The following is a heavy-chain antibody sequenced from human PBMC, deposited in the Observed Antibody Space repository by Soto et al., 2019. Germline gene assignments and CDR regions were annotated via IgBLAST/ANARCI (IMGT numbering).Heavy chain of an antibody. V-gene: IGHV3-33*01. Sequence: PGGSLRLSCAASGFTFSSYGMHWVRQAPGKGLEWVAVIWSDGSNKYYADSVKGRFTISRDNAKNSLYLQMNSLRAEDTAVYYCARGESLLWFGELYYFDYWGQGTLVTVSS. CDR3: ARGESLLWFGELYYFDY. CDR1: GFTFSSYG. J-gene: IGHJ4*02. CDR2: IWSDGSNK. D-gene: IGHD3-10*01.